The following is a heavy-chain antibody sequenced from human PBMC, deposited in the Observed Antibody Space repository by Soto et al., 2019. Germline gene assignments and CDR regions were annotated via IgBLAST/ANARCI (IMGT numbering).Heavy chain of an antibody. J-gene: IGHJ5*02. D-gene: IGHD6-19*01. CDR3: ARGASKSTGWYIWFDP. V-gene: IGHV1-69*01. Sequence: QVQLVQSGAEVKKPGSSVKVSCKVSGGTFSTYPINWVRQAPGQGLEFMGGIIPKFGTTNYAQKFRGTVTITAAESTSTAYIELNNLRSEHTAVYYCARGASKSTGWYIWFDPWGQGTLVTVSS. CDR1: GGTFSTYP. CDR2: IIPKFGTT.